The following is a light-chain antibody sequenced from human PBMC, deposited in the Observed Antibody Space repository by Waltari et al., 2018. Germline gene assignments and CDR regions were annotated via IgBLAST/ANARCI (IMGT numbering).Light chain of an antibody. V-gene: IGKV4-1*01. CDR1: QSVLYSSNNKNY. CDR2: DAS. Sequence: DIVMTQSPDSLAVSLGERATFNCPSSQSVLYSSNNKNYLAWYQHKPGQVPRLLIYDASKRATGVPARFSGSGSGADFTLIISSLEPEDFAVYYCHQRSNWPLTFGGGTKVDIK. J-gene: IGKJ4*01. CDR3: HQRSNWPLT.